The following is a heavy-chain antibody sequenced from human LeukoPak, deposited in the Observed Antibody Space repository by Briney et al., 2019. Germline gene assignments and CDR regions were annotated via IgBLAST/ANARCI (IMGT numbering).Heavy chain of an antibody. CDR2: INTNTGNP. J-gene: IGHJ4*02. CDR3: ARQGPGYCSSTSCYGVDY. D-gene: IGHD2-2*01. CDR1: GYTFTSSA. V-gene: IGHV7-4-1*02. Sequence: ASVKVSCKASGYTFTSSAMNWVRQAPGRGPEWMGWINTNTGNPTYAQGFTGRFVFSLDTSVSTAYLQISSLRAEDTAVYYCARQGPGYCSSTSCYGVDYWGQGTLVTVSS.